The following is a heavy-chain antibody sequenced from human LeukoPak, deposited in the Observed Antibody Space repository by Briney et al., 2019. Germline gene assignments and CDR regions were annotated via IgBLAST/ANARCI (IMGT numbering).Heavy chain of an antibody. CDR2: ISNSGTT. J-gene: IGHJ5*02. CDR1: GGSMNGNY. Sequence: SETLSLTCSVSGGSMNGNYLTWIRQAPGKGLEWIGYISNSGTTDYNPSLKSRVTMSVDTSKNEFSLKLTSVTAADTAMYYCARVVRGAVTSNWFDPWGQGTLVTVSS. D-gene: IGHD4-17*01. CDR3: ARVVRGAVTSNWFDP. V-gene: IGHV4-59*01.